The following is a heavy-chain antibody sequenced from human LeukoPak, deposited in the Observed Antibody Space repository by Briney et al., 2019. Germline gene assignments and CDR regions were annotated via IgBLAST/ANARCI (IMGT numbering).Heavy chain of an antibody. CDR3: ANLHRDSDGYYYVDN. CDR2: ISTSGST. J-gene: IGHJ4*02. D-gene: IGHD3-22*01. Sequence: PAETLTLTCSVSGCTISNFYWSWVRQPAGKGLEWIARISTSGSTKYTPSLKSPVTMSLDKSKDQFSLKLCSVIAADTAVYSCANLHRDSDGYYYVDNWGQGTLVTVSS. V-gene: IGHV4-4*07. CDR1: GCTISNFY.